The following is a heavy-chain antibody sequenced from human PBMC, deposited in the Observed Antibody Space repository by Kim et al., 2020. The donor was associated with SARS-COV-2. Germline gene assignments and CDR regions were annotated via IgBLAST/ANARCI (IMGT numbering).Heavy chain of an antibody. CDR3: ARGRGDDSSSWYDGPLGYYYGMDV. J-gene: IGHJ6*02. Sequence: SETLSLTCAVYGGSFSGYYWSWIRQPPGKGLEWIGEINHSGSTNYNPSLKSRVTISVDTSKNQFSLKLSSVTAADTAVYYCARGRGDDSSSWYDGPLGYYYGMDVWGQGTTVTVSS. V-gene: IGHV4-34*01. D-gene: IGHD6-13*01. CDR1: GGSFSGYY. CDR2: INHSGST.